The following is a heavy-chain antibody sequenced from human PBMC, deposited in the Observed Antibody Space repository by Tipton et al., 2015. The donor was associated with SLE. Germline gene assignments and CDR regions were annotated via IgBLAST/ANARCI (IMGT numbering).Heavy chain of an antibody. CDR2: ISSSSTYI. J-gene: IGHJ3*02. Sequence: SLRLSCAASGFTFSSYSMNWVRQAPGKGLEWVSSISSSSTYIYYADSVKGRFTISRDNAKSSLYLQMNSLRAEDTAVYYCARDPSRRDYDFWSGYYANKGDAFDIWGQGTMVTVSS. CDR3: ARDPSRRDYDFWSGYYANKGDAFDI. V-gene: IGHV3-21*01. CDR1: GFTFSSYS. D-gene: IGHD3-3*01.